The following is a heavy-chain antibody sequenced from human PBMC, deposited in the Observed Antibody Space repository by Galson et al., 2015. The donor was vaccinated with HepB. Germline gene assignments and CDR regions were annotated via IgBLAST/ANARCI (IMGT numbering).Heavy chain of an antibody. CDR3: AKGGILTGYALDY. CDR2: ISWNSGSI. Sequence: SLRLSCAASGFTFDDYAMHWVRQAPGKGPEWVSGISWNSGSIGYADSVKGRFTISRDNAKNSLYLQMNSLRAEDTALYYCAKGGILTGYALDYWGQGTLVTVSS. D-gene: IGHD3-9*01. V-gene: IGHV3-9*01. CDR1: GFTFDDYA. J-gene: IGHJ4*02.